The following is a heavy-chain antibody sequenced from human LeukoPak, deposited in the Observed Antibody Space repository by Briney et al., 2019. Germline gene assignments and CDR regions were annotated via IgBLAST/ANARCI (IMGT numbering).Heavy chain of an antibody. Sequence: ASVKVSCKASGYTFTSYDINWVRQATGQGIEWMGWMNPNSGNTGYAQKFQGRVTTTRNTSISTAYMELSSLRSEDAAVYYCATDAVDMDVWGKGTTVTVSS. V-gene: IGHV1-8*01. J-gene: IGHJ6*03. CDR3: ATDAVDMDV. CDR1: GYTFTSYD. CDR2: MNPNSGNT.